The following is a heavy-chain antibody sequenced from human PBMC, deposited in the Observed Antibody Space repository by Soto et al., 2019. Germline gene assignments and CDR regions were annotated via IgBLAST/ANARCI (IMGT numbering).Heavy chain of an antibody. CDR1: GYTFTSYY. V-gene: IGHV1-46*03. Sequence: ASVKVSCKASGYTFTSYYMQWVRQAPGQGLEWMGIINPSGGSTSYAQKFQGRVTMTRDTSTSTVYMELSSLRSEDTAVYYCARVTSGWYRGGAFDIWGQGTMVTVSS. CDR3: ARVTSGWYRGGAFDI. J-gene: IGHJ3*02. CDR2: INPSGGST. D-gene: IGHD6-19*01.